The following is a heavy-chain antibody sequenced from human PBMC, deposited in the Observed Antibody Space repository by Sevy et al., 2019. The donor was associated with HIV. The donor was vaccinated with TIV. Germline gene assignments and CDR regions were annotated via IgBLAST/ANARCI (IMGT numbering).Heavy chain of an antibody. Sequence: GESLKISCKGSGYTFTNYWIGWVRQMPGKGLEWMGIIYPGDSDTRYSPSFQGQVTISADKSISTAYLQWSSLKASDTAMYYCARYPIVVVPAAEYYFDYWGQRTLVTDSS. V-gene: IGHV5-51*01. CDR1: GYTFTNYW. D-gene: IGHD2-2*01. CDR3: ARYPIVVVPAAEYYFDY. CDR2: IYPGDSDT. J-gene: IGHJ4*02.